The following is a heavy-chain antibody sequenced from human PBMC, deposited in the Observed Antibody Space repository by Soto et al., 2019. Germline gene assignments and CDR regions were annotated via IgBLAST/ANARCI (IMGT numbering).Heavy chain of an antibody. CDR1: GYTFTNFG. CDR2: MNPNSGNT. J-gene: IGHJ6*02. V-gene: IGHV1-8*01. Sequence: ASVKVSCKASGYTFTNFGISWVRQATGQGLEWMGWMNPNSGNTGYAQKFQGRVTMTRNTSISTAYMELSSLRSEDTAVYYCARGYRFRDFWCGYYPDYYYGMDVWGQGPTVTVSS. CDR3: ARGYRFRDFWCGYYPDYYYGMDV. D-gene: IGHD3-3*01.